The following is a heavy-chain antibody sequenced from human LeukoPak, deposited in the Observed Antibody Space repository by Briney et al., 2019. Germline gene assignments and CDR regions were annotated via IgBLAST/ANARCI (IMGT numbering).Heavy chain of an antibody. J-gene: IGHJ4*02. CDR1: NYSISSGYY. CDR2: MYHSGST. CDR3: ARGSDY. V-gene: IGHV4-38-2*02. Sequence: SETLSLTCTVSNYSISSGYYWGWIRQPPGKGLEWVGSMYHSGSTYYNPSLKSRITISVDRSKNQFSLKLSSVTAADTAVYYCARGSDYWGQGTLVTVSS.